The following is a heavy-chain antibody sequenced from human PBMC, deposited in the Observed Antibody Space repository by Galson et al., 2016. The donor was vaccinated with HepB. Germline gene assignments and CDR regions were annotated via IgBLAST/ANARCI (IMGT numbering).Heavy chain of an antibody. V-gene: IGHV4-59*01. CDR2: IYHSGST. CDR3: ARARIYCSGGSCRDAYDI. Sequence: ETLSLTCTVSGGSIKSYYWSWIRQPPGKRLEWIAYIYHSGSTKYNPSLKSRVTISVDTSKSQISLKASSVTAADTAMYYCARARIYCSGGSCRDAYDIWGQGTMVTVSS. J-gene: IGHJ3*02. CDR1: GGSIKSYY. D-gene: IGHD2-15*01.